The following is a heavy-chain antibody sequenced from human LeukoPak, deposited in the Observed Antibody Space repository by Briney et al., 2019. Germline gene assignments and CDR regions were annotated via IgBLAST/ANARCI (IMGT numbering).Heavy chain of an antibody. CDR1: GFTFSSYS. Sequence: GGSLRLSCAASGFTFSSYSMNWVRQAPGKGLEWVSAISGSGGSTYYADSVKGRFTISRDNSKNTLYLQMNSLRAEDTAVYYCAKAPPYYYDSSGYCFDYWGQGTLVTVSS. V-gene: IGHV3-23*01. CDR2: ISGSGGST. D-gene: IGHD3-22*01. J-gene: IGHJ4*02. CDR3: AKAPPYYYDSSGYCFDY.